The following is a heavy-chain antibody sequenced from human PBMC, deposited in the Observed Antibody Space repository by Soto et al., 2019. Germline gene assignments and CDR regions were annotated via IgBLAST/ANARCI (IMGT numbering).Heavy chain of an antibody. CDR2: IYYSGST. Sequence: SETLSLTCTVSGGSISSYYWSWIRQPPGKGLEWIGYIYYSGSTNYNPSLKSRVTISVDTSKNQFSLKLSSVTAADTAVYYCARVRYGGGWFDPWGQGTLVTVSS. J-gene: IGHJ5*02. D-gene: IGHD3-16*02. CDR3: ARVRYGGGWFDP. V-gene: IGHV4-59*01. CDR1: GGSISSYY.